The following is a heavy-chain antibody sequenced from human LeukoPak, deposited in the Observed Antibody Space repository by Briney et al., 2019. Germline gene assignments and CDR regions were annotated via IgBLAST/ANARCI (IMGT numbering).Heavy chain of an antibody. CDR3: ARDLGTTVTTPDAFDI. Sequence: ASVKVSCKASGYTFNGYHMHWVRQAPGLGLEWMGWINTYNGDTKYAQKFQGRVTVTTDTSTSTAYMEVTSLRSDDTAVYYCARDLGTTVTTPDAFDIWGQGTMVTVSS. CDR1: GYTFNGYH. J-gene: IGHJ3*02. D-gene: IGHD4-17*01. CDR2: INTYNGDT. V-gene: IGHV1-2*02.